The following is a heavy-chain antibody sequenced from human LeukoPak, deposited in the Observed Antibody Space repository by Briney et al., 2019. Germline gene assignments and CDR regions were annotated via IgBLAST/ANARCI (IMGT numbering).Heavy chain of an antibody. J-gene: IGHJ3*02. CDR3: ARELSTSSTAFDM. CDR1: GGSLSDYY. V-gene: IGHV4-34*01. CDR2: TNEKRKST. D-gene: IGHD2-2*01. Sequence: SETLSLTCAVYGGSLSDYYWSWIRLPPXXXLEWLGETNEKRKSTNYNPSLKSRVTISVDTSKNQVSLRLTSVTAADTAVYYCARELSTSSTAFDMWGQGTKVTVSS.